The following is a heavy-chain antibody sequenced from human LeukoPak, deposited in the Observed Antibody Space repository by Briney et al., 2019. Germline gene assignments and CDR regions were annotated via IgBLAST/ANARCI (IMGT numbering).Heavy chain of an antibody. J-gene: IGHJ5*02. Sequence: SETLSLTCTVSGGSISSYYWSWLRQPPGKGLEWIGYIYYSGSTNYNPSLKSRVTISVDTSKNQFSLKLSSVTAADTAVYYCARQALLWFGELFTWFDPWGQGTLVAVSS. CDR3: ARQALLWFGELFTWFDP. V-gene: IGHV4-59*08. D-gene: IGHD3-10*01. CDR2: IYYSGST. CDR1: GGSISSYY.